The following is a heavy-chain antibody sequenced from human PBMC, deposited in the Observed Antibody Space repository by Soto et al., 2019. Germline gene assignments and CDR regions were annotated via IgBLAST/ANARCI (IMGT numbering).Heavy chain of an antibody. CDR3: AQGQYSGTCAYFDH. Sequence: GGSLRLSCAASGFTFTSYAMSWVRQAPGKGLEWVSAISGSGGATSNTDSVRGRFTISRDNSKNTLYLQMNSLRAEDTAVYYCAQGQYSGTCAYFDHWGQGTLVTVSS. V-gene: IGHV3-23*01. CDR1: GFTFTSYA. J-gene: IGHJ4*02. CDR2: ISGSGGAT. D-gene: IGHD1-26*01.